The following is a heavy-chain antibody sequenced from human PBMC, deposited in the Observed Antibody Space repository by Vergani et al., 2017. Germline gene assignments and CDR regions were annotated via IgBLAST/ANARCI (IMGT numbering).Heavy chain of an antibody. V-gene: IGHV4-39*01. D-gene: IGHD6-19*01. CDR1: GASIRSSNYY. J-gene: IGHJ5*02. CDR3: ARHSAVEWLVKLGWIDP. Sequence: QLQLQESGPGLVKPSATLSLTCSVSGASIRSSNYYWGWIRQPPGKGLEWIASIYYSGSTNYNPSLKSPVTIYVDTSKNQFSLKLTSVTASDTAVYFCARHSAVEWLVKLGWIDPWGQGILVTVSS. CDR2: IYYSGST.